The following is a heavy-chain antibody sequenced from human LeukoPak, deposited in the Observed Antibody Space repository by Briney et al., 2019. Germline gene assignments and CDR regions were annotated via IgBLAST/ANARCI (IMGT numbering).Heavy chain of an antibody. D-gene: IGHD6-13*01. CDR1: GFTFSSYE. CDR2: ISSSGSTI. CDR3: AKDRQQLVTWVSAFDI. J-gene: IGHJ3*02. Sequence: GGSLRLSCAASGFTFSSYEMNWVRQAPGKGLEWVSYISSSGSTIYYADSVKGRFTISRDNAKNSLYLQMNSLRAEDTAVYYCAKDRQQLVTWVSAFDIWGQGTMVTVSS. V-gene: IGHV3-48*03.